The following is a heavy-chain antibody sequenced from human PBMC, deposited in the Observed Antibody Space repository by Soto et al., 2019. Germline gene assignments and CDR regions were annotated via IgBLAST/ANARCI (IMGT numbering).Heavy chain of an antibody. J-gene: IGHJ6*02. CDR1: GGYG. CDR2: IIPLFATP. CDR3: ATDDCSTTSSLYGMDV. V-gene: IGHV1-69*06. Sequence: QVQLVQSGAEVKKPGSSVKVSCRASGGYGISWVRQAPGQGLEWMGGIIPLFATPNYAQKFQGRVTITADKSTSTVYMELSSVRSVDTAVYFCATDDCSTTSSLYGMDVWGPGTTVSVSS. D-gene: IGHD2-2*01.